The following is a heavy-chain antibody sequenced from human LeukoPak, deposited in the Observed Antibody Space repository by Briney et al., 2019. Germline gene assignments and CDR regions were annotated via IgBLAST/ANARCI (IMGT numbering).Heavy chain of an antibody. J-gene: IGHJ6*03. V-gene: IGHV1-69*06. D-gene: IGHD3-10*01. Sequence: GASVKVSCKASGYTFTSYAINWVRQAPGQGLEWMGGIIPIFATANYAQKFQGRVTITADKSTSTAYMELSSLRSEDTAVYYCAREVSGGHPYYYYYMDVWGKGTTVTVSS. CDR2: IIPIFATA. CDR3: AREVSGGHPYYYYYMDV. CDR1: GYTFTSYA.